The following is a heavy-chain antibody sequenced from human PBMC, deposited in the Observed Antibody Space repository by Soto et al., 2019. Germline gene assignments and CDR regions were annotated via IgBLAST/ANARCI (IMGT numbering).Heavy chain of an antibody. CDR3: ARDWTGYCSGGSCYPADY. D-gene: IGHD2-15*01. J-gene: IGHJ4*02. Sequence: ASVKVSWKASGYTFTSYGISWVRQAPGQGLEWMGWISAYNGNTNYAQKLQGRVTMTTDTSTSTANMELRGLRSDDTAVYYCARDWTGYCSGGSCYPADYWGQGTLVTVSS. V-gene: IGHV1-18*01. CDR1: GYTFTSYG. CDR2: ISAYNGNT.